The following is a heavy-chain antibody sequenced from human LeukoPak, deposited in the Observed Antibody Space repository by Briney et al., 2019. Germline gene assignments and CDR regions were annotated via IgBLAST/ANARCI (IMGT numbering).Heavy chain of an antibody. J-gene: IGHJ3*02. V-gene: IGHV1-8*02. D-gene: IGHD1-26*01. CDR2: MNPNSGNT. CDR3: ARGVTRATDAFDI. CDR1: GYTFTSYD. Sequence: GASVKVSCKASGYTFTSYDINWVRQATGQGLEWMGWMNPNSGNTGYAQEFQGRVTMTRNTSISTAYMELSSLRSKDTAVYYCARGVTRATDAFDIWGQGTMVTVSS.